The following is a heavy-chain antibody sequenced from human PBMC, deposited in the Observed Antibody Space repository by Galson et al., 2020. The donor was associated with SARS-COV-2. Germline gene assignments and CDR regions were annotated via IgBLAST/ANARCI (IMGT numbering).Heavy chain of an antibody. V-gene: IGHV3-7*04. CDR3: ARGHWGRDY. Sequence: QAGGSLRLSCVGSGFTFSSHWMSWVRQAPGKGLEWVADIKPDGRDKYYVDSVKGRFTIARDNAKNSLYLQMNSLGAEDTAVYYCARGHWGRDYWGQGTLVTVSS. CDR1: GFTFSSHW. J-gene: IGHJ4*02. D-gene: IGHD7-27*01. CDR2: IKPDGRDK.